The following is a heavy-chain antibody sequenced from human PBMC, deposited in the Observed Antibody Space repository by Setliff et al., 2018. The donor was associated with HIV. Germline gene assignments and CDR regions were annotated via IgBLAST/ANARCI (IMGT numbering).Heavy chain of an antibody. CDR1: EFTLSDHY. D-gene: IGHD1-26*01. V-gene: IGHV3-72*01. CDR3: TRDGVGATSTDY. Sequence: GGSLRLSCEASEFTLSDHYMDWVRQAPGKGPEWFGRIRPKRKSSTTEYAASVKGRFTISRDDSKSIAYLQMNSLKTEDTAVYYCTRDGVGATSTDYWGQGTLVTVSS. CDR2: IRPKRKSSTT. J-gene: IGHJ4*02.